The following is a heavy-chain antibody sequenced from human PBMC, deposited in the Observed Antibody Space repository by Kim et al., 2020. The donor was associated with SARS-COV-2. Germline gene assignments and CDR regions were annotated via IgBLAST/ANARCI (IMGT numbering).Heavy chain of an antibody. D-gene: IGHD3-22*01. V-gene: IGHV1-3*01. J-gene: IGHJ1*01. Sequence: ASVKVSCKASGYTFTSYAMHWVRQAPGQRLEWMGWINAGNGSTNYSQKFQGRVTITRDTSASTAYMELSSLRSEDTAVYYCARTPWDRYYYDSSGYSGGEYFQHWGQAPWSPSPQ. CDR2: INAGNGST. CDR1: GYTFTSYA. CDR3: ARTPWDRYYYDSSGYSGGEYFQH.